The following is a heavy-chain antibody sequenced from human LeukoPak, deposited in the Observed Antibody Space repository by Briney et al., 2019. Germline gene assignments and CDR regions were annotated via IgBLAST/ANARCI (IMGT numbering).Heavy chain of an antibody. D-gene: IGHD3-22*01. J-gene: IGHJ4*02. CDR2: INPNSGGT. Sequence: ASVKFSCKASGYTFTGYYMHWVRQAPGQGLEWMGWINPNSGGTNYAQKFQGRVTMTRDTSISTAYMELSRLRSDDTAVYYCARDREYYDSSGLFDYWGQGTLVTVSS. V-gene: IGHV1-2*02. CDR3: ARDREYYDSSGLFDY. CDR1: GYTFTGYY.